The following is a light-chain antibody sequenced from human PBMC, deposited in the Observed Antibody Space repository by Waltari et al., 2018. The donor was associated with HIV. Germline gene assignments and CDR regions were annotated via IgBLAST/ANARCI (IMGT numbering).Light chain of an antibody. V-gene: IGLV1-44*01. CDR2: TNI. CDR1: SSNIGSNH. Sequence: QSVLTQPPSASGTPGQRVNISCSGGSSNIGSNHVNWYRQFPGEAPKLLIYTNIQRPSVVPDRFSGSKSGTSASLAISGLQSEDEADFYCAVWDDSLRSVLFGGGTRLTVL. J-gene: IGLJ3*02. CDR3: AVWDDSLRSVL.